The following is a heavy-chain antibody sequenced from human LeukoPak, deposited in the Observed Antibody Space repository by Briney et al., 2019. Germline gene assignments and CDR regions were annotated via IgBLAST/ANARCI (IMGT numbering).Heavy chain of an antibody. V-gene: IGHV3-74*01. CDR2: ISDDGSYT. Sequence: GGSLRLSCAASGFSFSSHWVHWVRHAPGKGLVWVSRISDDGSYTSNVDSVKGRFTISRGNSKNTLYLQMNSLRAEDTAVYYCARDLSGSSGYYYGSLDYWGQGTLVTVSS. CDR3: ARDLSGSSGYYYGSLDY. J-gene: IGHJ4*02. D-gene: IGHD3-22*01. CDR1: GFSFSSHW.